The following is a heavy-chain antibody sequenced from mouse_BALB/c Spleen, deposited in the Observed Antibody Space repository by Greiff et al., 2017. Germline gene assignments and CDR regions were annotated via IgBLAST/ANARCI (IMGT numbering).Heavy chain of an antibody. D-gene: IGHD2-1*01. Sequence: EVQLVESGGDLVKPGGSLKLSCAASGFTFSSYGMSWVRQTPDKRLEWVATISSGGSYTYYPDSVKGRNTISRDNAKNTLYLQMSSLKSEDTAMYDCAGQKEVCGNNGWFDYWGQGTLVTVSA. CDR3: AGQKEVCGNNGWFDY. CDR1: GFTFSSYG. J-gene: IGHJ3*01. CDR2: ISSGGSYT. V-gene: IGHV5-6*01.